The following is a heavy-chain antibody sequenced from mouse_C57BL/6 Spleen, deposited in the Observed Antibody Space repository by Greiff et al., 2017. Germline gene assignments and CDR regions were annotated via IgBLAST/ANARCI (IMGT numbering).Heavy chain of an antibody. V-gene: IGHV1-9*01. Sequence: VQLQQSGAELMKPGASVKLSCKATGYTFTGYWIEWVRQRPGHGLEWIGEIIPGSGSTNYNEKLKGKATFTADTSSNTAYMQLSSLTTEDSAIYYCARDALIYYGDYGFDYWGQGTTLTVSS. J-gene: IGHJ2*01. D-gene: IGHD2-13*01. CDR1: GYTFTGYW. CDR3: ARDALIYYGDYGFDY. CDR2: IIPGSGST.